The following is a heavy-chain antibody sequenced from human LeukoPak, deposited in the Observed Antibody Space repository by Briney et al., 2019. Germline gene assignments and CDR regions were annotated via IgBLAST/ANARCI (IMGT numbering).Heavy chain of an antibody. CDR3: AREGGYCSSTSCSDLPDAFDI. D-gene: IGHD2-2*01. J-gene: IGHJ3*02. V-gene: IGHV3-7*01. CDR1: GFTFSSYW. Sequence: GGSLRFSCAASGFTFSSYWMSWVRQAPGKGLEWVANIKQDGSEKYYVDSVKGRFTISRDNAKNSLYLQMNSLRAEDTAVYYCAREGGYCSSTSCSDLPDAFDIWAKGQWSPSLQ. CDR2: IKQDGSEK.